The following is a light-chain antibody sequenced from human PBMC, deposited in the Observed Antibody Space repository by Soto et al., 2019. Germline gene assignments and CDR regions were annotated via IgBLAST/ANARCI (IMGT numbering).Light chain of an antibody. CDR2: EAS. J-gene: IGKJ1*01. V-gene: IGKV3-20*01. CDR3: LQDYNYPWT. CDR1: QSVSSSY. Sequence: EILLTHSPGTLSLSPGERATLSCRASQSVSSSYLAWYQQKPGQAPRLLIYEASSRATGIPDRFSGGGSGTDFTLTISSLQPEDFATYYCLQDYNYPWTFGQGTKVDIK.